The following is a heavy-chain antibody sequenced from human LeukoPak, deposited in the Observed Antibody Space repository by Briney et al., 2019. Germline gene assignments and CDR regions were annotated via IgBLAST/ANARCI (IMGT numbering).Heavy chain of an antibody. Sequence: GGSLRLSCAASGFTFSTYAMSWVRQAPGKGLEWVAFIRYDGSNKYYADSVKGRFTISRDNSKNTLYLQMNSLRAEDTAVYYCARVCRDGYNGYYYYYYYMDVWGKGTTVTVSS. D-gene: IGHD5-24*01. J-gene: IGHJ6*03. V-gene: IGHV3-30*02. CDR1: GFTFSTYA. CDR3: ARVCRDGYNGYYYYYYYMDV. CDR2: IRYDGSNK.